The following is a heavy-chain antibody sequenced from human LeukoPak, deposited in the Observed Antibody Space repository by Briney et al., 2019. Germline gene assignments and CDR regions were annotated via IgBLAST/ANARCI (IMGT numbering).Heavy chain of an antibody. CDR2: IYYSGST. D-gene: IGHD5/OR15-5a*01. J-gene: IGHJ6*03. Sequence: PSETLSLTCTVSGGSISSSSYYWGWIRQPPGKGLEWIGSIYYSGSTYYNPSLKSRVTISVDTSKNQFSLKLSSVTAADTAVYYCARHVVSTMAPYYYMDVWGKGTTVTVSS. CDR3: ARHVVSTMAPYYYMDV. V-gene: IGHV4-39*01. CDR1: GGSISSSSYY.